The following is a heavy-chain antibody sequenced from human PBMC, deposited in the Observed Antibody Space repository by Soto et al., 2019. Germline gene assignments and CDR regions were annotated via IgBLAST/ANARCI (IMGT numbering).Heavy chain of an antibody. CDR1: GGSISSGGYS. CDR3: AGVPDR. Sequence: QLQLQESGSGLVKPSQTLSLTCAVSGGSISSGGYSWSWIRQPPGKGLEWIGYIYHSGSPYYNPSLKSRVAMSVDRSKMQFSLKLSAAIAADSAVCYCAGVPDRWGQGTLVTVSS. D-gene: IGHD2-2*01. J-gene: IGHJ5*02. CDR2: IYHSGSP. V-gene: IGHV4-30-2*01.